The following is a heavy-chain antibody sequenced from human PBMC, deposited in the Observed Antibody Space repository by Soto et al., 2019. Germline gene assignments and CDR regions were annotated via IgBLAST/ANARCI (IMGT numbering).Heavy chain of an antibody. Sequence: SETLSLTCTVSGGSISSYYWSWIRQPPGKGLEWIGYIYYSGSTNYNPSLKSRVTISVDTSKNQFSLELRSLRSEDTAVYFCARGVKYGAYSRWFDPWGQGTLVTVSS. CDR2: IYYSGST. CDR1: GGSISSYY. D-gene: IGHD4-17*01. V-gene: IGHV4-59*01. J-gene: IGHJ5*02. CDR3: ARGVKYGAYSRWFDP.